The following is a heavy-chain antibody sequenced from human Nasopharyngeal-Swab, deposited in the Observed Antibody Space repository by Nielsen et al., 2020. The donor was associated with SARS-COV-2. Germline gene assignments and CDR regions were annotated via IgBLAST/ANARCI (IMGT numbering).Heavy chain of an antibody. CDR3: ARPKTRRYFDWSRGRWGGFDL. Sequence: GESLKISCKGSGYTFTNYYIAWVRQMPGEGLEWVGIVYPDDSETRYSPSFHGQVSISVDKSISTAYLQWSSLKASDTAIYYCARPKTRRYFDWSRGRWGGFDLWGQGTTVTVSS. CDR1: GYTFTNYY. CDR2: VYPDDSET. V-gene: IGHV5-51*01. J-gene: IGHJ3*01. D-gene: IGHD3-9*01.